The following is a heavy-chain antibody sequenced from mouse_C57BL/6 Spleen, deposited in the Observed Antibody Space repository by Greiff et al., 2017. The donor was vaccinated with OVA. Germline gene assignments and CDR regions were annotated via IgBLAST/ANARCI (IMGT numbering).Heavy chain of an antibody. CDR2: IDPSDSYT. J-gene: IGHJ2*01. V-gene: IGHV1-69*01. D-gene: IGHD1-1*01. CDR3: ARNYYGSRRDFDY. CDR1: GYTFTSYW. Sequence: VQLQQSGAELVMPGASVKLSCKASGYTFTSYWMHWVKQRPGQGLEWIGEIDPSDSYTNYNQKFKGKSTLTVDKSSSTAYMQLSSLTSEDSAVYYCARNYYGSRRDFDYWGQGTTLTVSS.